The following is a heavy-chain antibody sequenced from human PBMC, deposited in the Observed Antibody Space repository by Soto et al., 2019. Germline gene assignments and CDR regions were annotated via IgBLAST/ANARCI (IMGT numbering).Heavy chain of an antibody. V-gene: IGHV4-39*01. J-gene: IGHJ5*02. CDR2: IYYSGST. CDR3: ASIIAAQSNWFDP. CDR1: GGSISRSSYY. Sequence: QLQLQESGPGLVKPSETLSLTCTVSGGSISRSSYYWGWIRQPPGKGLEWIGSIYYSGSTYYNPSLKSRVTIPVATAKNQFSLKLSSVTAADTAVYYFASIIAAQSNWFDPWGQGTLVTVCS. D-gene: IGHD6-13*01.